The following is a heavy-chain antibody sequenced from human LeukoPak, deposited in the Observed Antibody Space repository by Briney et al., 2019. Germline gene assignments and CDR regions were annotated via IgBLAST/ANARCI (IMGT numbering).Heavy chain of an antibody. CDR2: VHSNGIT. D-gene: IGHD3-16*01. CDR3: AGEQRPIGGVFFFYMDV. J-gene: IGHJ6*03. Sequence: SETLSLTCTVSGASISTYYWSWIRQPAGKGLEWIGRVHSNGITNYNPSLESRVTMSEDTSKNQISLNLISVTAADTAVYYCAGEQRPIGGVFFFYMDVWGKGTTVTVSS. CDR1: GASISTYY. V-gene: IGHV4-4*07.